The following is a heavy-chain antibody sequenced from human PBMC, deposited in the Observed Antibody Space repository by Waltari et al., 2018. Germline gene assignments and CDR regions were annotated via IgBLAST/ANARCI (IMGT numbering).Heavy chain of an antibody. CDR1: GYSISSGYY. CDR2: IYHSGST. Sequence: QVQLQESGPGLVKPSETLSLTCTVSGYSISSGYYWGWIRPPPGKGLEWIGSIYHSGSTYYNPSLKSRVTISVDTSKNQFSLKLSSVTAADTAVYYCAIYYGDYEAFDIWGQGTMVTVSS. V-gene: IGHV4-38-2*02. D-gene: IGHD4-17*01. CDR3: AIYYGDYEAFDI. J-gene: IGHJ3*02.